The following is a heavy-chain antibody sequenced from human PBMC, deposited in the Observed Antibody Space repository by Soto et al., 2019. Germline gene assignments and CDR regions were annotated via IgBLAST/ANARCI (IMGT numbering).Heavy chain of an antibody. CDR3: TTARHCSSDACPAAE. CDR1: GFPFSAIG. CDR2: IGPNPTNT. D-gene: IGHD2-2*01. Sequence: EVQLLESGGGLVQPGGPLSLSCAASGFPFSAIGWLGFCKPQGGGRGWVSAIGPNPTNTKYTDSVKGRFTISRDNSKSTVFLQMTNLRAEDTALYYCTTARHCSSDACPAAEWGQGTLITVSS. V-gene: IGHV3-23*05. J-gene: IGHJ4*02.